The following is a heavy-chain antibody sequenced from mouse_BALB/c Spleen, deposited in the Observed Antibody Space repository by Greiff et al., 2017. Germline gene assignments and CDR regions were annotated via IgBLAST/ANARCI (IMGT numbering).Heavy chain of an antibody. Sequence: QVHVKQSGPELVKPGASVKISCKASGYAFSSSWMNWVKQRPGQGLEWIGRIYPGDGDTNYNGKFKGKATLTADKSSSTAYMQLSSLTSVDSAVYFCASITTLYYFDYWGQGTTLTVSS. J-gene: IGHJ2*01. V-gene: IGHV1-82*01. CDR1: GYAFSSSW. CDR2: IYPGDGDT. D-gene: IGHD1-2*01. CDR3: ASITTLYYFDY.